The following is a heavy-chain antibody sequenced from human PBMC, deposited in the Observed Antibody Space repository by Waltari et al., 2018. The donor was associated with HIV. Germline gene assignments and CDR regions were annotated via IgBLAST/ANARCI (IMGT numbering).Heavy chain of an antibody. Sequence: QVQLAQSGAEVKKPGSSVKVSCTAPGGTFSSFTFSWVRQAPGQRLEWIGRIIPIVDITYYEQKFQGRVTIIADRSTSTAYMELSSLRSEDTAIYYCAREAFTVFGVLRNLYYFDAWGQGTLVTVSS. CDR1: GGTFSSFT. CDR2: IIPIVDIT. J-gene: IGHJ4*02. CDR3: AREAFTVFGVLRNLYYFDA. D-gene: IGHD3-3*01. V-gene: IGHV1-69*08.